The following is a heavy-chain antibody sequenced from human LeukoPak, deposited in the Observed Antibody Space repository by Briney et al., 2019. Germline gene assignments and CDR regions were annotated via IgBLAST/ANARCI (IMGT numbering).Heavy chain of an antibody. CDR3: ASNQWPSWYFDL. J-gene: IGHJ2*01. V-gene: IGHV4-4*07. CDR1: GGSISSYY. D-gene: IGHD6-19*01. CDR2: IYTGGST. Sequence: SETLSLTCTVSGGSISSYYWSWIRQPAGKGLEWIGRIYTGGSTNYNPSLKSRVTMSVDTSKNQFSLKLSSVTAADTAVYYCASNQWPSWYFDLWGRGTLVTVSA.